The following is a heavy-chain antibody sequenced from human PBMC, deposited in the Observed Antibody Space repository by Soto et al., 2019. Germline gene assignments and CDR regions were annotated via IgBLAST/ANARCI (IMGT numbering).Heavy chain of an antibody. Sequence: QVQLVQSGAEVKKPGASVKVSCKASGYTFTNYGISWVRQAPGQGLEWMGWNSAYNGNTNYAQKLQGRVTMTTDTSTSTAYMELRSLRSDDTAVYYCARRQWLVGGYYDGMDVWGQGTTVTVSS. CDR1: GYTFTNYG. V-gene: IGHV1-18*01. CDR2: NSAYNGNT. J-gene: IGHJ6*02. D-gene: IGHD6-19*01. CDR3: ARRQWLVGGYYDGMDV.